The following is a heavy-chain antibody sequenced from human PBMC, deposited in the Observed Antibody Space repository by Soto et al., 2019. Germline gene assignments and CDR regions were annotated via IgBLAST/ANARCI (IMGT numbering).Heavy chain of an antibody. D-gene: IGHD6-19*01. Sequence: EVQLVESGGDLVQPGGSLRLSCGASGFTFSSYDFHWVRQATGKGLEWVSGLGTAGDTYYAGYVKGRFIMSRENANNSLYHPVNRARHGDPGVYYCTRGADGCGYWAQGTLVTVSS. CDR3: TRGADGCGY. V-gene: IGHV3-13*01. CDR1: GFTFSSYD. CDR2: LGTAGDT. J-gene: IGHJ4*02.